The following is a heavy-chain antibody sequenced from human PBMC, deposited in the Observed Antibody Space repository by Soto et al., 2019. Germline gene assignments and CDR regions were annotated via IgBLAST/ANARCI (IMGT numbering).Heavy chain of an antibody. J-gene: IGHJ5*02. CDR3: ARDRAPDGGSSWYRWFDP. V-gene: IGHV4-59*01. CDR1: GGSISSYY. Sequence: QVQLQESGPGLVKPSETLSLTCTVSGGSISSYYWSWIRQPPGKGLEWIGYIYYSGSTNYNPSLKSRVTISVDTSKNQFSLMLSAVTAADTAVYYCARDRAPDGGSSWYRWFDPWGQGTLVTVSS. CDR2: IYYSGST. D-gene: IGHD6-13*01.